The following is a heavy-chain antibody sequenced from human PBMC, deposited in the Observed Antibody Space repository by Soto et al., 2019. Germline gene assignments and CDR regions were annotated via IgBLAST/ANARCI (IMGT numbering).Heavy chain of an antibody. CDR3: AREYSSSWYNYYYYGMDV. CDR1: GYTFTSYD. Sequence: ASVKVSCKASGYTFTSYDINWVRQATGQGLEWMGWMNPNSGNTGYAQKFQGRVTMTRNTSISTAYMGLSSLRSEDTAVYYCAREYSSSWYNYYYYGMDVWGQGTTVTVSS. J-gene: IGHJ6*02. D-gene: IGHD6-13*01. V-gene: IGHV1-8*01. CDR2: MNPNSGNT.